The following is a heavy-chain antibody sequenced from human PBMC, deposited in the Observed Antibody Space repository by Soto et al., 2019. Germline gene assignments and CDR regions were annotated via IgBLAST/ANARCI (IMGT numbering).Heavy chain of an antibody. J-gene: IGHJ4*02. V-gene: IGHV3-23*01. CDR1: GFTFSTYA. CDR3: AKPSITETLLGPAGY. CDR2: ISASGGST. D-gene: IGHD1-7*01. Sequence: GGSLRLSCAASGFTFSTYAMSWVRQAPGKGLEWVSGISASGGSTYYADSVKGRFTISRDNSKDTLNLQMNSLRAEDSAVYYWAKPSITETLLGPAGYGGRETLVPVSS.